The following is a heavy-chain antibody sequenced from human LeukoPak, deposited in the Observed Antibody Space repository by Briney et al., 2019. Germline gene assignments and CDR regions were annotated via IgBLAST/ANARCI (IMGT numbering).Heavy chain of an antibody. CDR3: AKDSGGKLASCYDY. J-gene: IGHJ4*02. CDR2: ISGSGGST. V-gene: IGHV3-23*01. Sequence: GGSLRLSCAAAGFTFSIYAMSWVRQAPGKGLEWVSAISGSGGSTYYADSVKGRFTISRDNSKNTLYLQMNSLRAEDTAVYYCAKDSGGKLASCYDYWGQGTLVTVSS. CDR1: GFTFSIYA. D-gene: IGHD2-2*01.